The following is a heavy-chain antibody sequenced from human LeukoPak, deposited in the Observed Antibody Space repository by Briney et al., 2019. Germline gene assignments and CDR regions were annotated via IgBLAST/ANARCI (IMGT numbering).Heavy chain of an antibody. J-gene: IGHJ4*02. CDR1: GYTFTGHY. Sequence: GASVKVSCKASGYTFTGHYMHWVRQAPGQGLEWMGWINPNSGGTNYAQKFQGRVTMTRDASISTAYMELSRLRSDDTAVYYCARDRNGDLGYWGQGTLVTVSS. CDR3: ARDRNGDLGY. V-gene: IGHV1-2*02. D-gene: IGHD7-27*01. CDR2: INPNSGGT.